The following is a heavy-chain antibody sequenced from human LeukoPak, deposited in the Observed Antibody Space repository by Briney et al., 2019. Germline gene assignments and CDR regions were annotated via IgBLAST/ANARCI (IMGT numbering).Heavy chain of an antibody. Sequence: PGGSLRLSCAASGFTFSSYWMSWVRQAPGKGLEWVANIKHDGREKYYVDSVKGRLTISRDNAKNSLYLQMNSLRAEDTAVYYCARWGYYGSGSYCFDYWGQGTLVTVSS. CDR2: IKHDGREK. V-gene: IGHV3-7*04. CDR3: ARWGYYGSGSYCFDY. D-gene: IGHD3-10*01. J-gene: IGHJ4*02. CDR1: GFTFSSYW.